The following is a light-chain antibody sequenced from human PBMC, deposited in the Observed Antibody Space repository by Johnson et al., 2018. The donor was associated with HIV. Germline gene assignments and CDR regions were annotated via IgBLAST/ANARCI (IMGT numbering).Light chain of an antibody. J-gene: IGLJ1*01. CDR2: ESN. Sequence: QSVLTQPPSVSAAPGQKVTISCSGSSSNIGNNYVSWYQQLPGTAPKLLIYESNKRPSGIPDRFSGSKSGTSATLGITGLQTGDEADYYCGTWDSSLSAYVSGTGGKVTVL. V-gene: IGLV1-51*02. CDR3: GTWDSSLSAYV. CDR1: SSNIGNNY.